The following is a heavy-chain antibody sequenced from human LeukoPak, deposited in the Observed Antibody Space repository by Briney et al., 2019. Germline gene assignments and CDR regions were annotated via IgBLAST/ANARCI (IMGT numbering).Heavy chain of an antibody. V-gene: IGHV1-8*03. CDR2: VNPNSGNT. CDR3: ARRRYSGYDLFDY. J-gene: IGHJ4*02. CDR1: GYTFTSYD. Sequence: ASVKVSCKASGYTFTSYDINWVRQATGQGLEWMGWVNPNSGNTGYAQKFQGRVTITRNTSISTAYMELSSLRSEDTAVYYCARRRYSGYDLFDYWGQGTLVTVSS. D-gene: IGHD5-12*01.